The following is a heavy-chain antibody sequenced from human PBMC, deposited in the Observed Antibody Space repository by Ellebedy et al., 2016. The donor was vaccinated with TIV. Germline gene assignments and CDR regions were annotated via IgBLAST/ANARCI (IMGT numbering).Heavy chain of an antibody. D-gene: IGHD6-19*01. J-gene: IGHJ3*02. CDR2: ISSSSSYI. CDR1: GFTFSSYS. V-gene: IGHV3-21*01. Sequence: GESLKISXAASGFTFSSYSMNWVRQAPGKGLEWVSSISSSSSYIYYADSVKGRFTISRDNAKNSLYLQMNSLRAEDTAVYYCARVAVADRRYDAFDIWGQGTMVTVSS. CDR3: ARVAVADRRYDAFDI.